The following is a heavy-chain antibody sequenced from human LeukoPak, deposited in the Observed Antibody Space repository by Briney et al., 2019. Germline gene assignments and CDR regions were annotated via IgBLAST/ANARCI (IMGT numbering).Heavy chain of an antibody. CDR2: ISGSGGST. Sequence: GGSLRLSCAASGFTFSSYALSWVRQAPGKGLEWVSAISGSGGSTYYADYVKGRFTISRDNSKNTLYLQMNSLRAEDTAVYYCARRQQLVLWFDPWGQRTLVTASS. V-gene: IGHV3-23*01. CDR3: ARRQQLVLWFDP. D-gene: IGHD6-13*01. CDR1: GFTFSSYA. J-gene: IGHJ5*02.